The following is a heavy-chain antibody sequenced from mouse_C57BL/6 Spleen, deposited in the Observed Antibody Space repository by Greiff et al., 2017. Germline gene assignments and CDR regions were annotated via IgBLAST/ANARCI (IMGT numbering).Heavy chain of an antibody. CDR3: ARGKTYGSSDY. CDR2: IHPNSGST. J-gene: IGHJ2*01. V-gene: IGHV1-64*01. Sequence: VQLKQPGAELVKPGASVKLSCKASGYTFTSYWMHWVKQRPGQGLEWIGMIHPNSGSTNYNEKFKSKATLTVDKSSSTAYMQLSSLTSEDSAVYYCARGKTYGSSDYWGQGTTLTVSS. D-gene: IGHD1-1*01. CDR1: GYTFTSYW.